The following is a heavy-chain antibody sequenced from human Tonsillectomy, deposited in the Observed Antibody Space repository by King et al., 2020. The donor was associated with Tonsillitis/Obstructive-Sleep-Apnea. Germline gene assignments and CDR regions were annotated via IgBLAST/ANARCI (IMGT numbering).Heavy chain of an antibody. Sequence: VQLVESGGGLVQPGGSLRLSCAASGFTFSRYWMHWVRQAPGKGLVWVSRINSDGSSTSYADSVKGRFTISRDNAKNTLYLQMNSLRAEDTAVYYCARDVGYCSGGSCYLGYYYYGMDVWGQGTTVTVSS. CDR3: ARDVGYCSGGSCYLGYYYYGMDV. V-gene: IGHV3-74*01. CDR1: GFTFSRYW. J-gene: IGHJ6*02. D-gene: IGHD2-15*01. CDR2: INSDGSST.